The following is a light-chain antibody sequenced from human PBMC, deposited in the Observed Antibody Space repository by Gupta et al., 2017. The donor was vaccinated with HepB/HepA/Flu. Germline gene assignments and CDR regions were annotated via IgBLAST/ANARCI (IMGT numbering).Light chain of an antibody. CDR2: WAS. CDR1: QSVLYSSNNKNY. Sequence: DIVMTQSPDSLAVSLGERATINCKSSQSVLYSSNNKNYLAWYQQKPGQPPKLLIYWASTRESGVPDRFSGSGSGTDFTLTISSLQAEDVAVYYCQQYDSTPCGTFGQGTKLEIK. CDR3: QQYDSTPCGT. J-gene: IGKJ2*02. V-gene: IGKV4-1*01.